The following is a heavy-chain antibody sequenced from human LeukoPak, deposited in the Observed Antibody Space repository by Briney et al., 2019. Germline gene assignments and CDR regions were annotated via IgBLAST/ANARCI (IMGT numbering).Heavy chain of an antibody. J-gene: IGHJ4*02. V-gene: IGHV4-34*01. D-gene: IGHD3-22*01. CDR2: INHSGST. CDR3: ARHTSITMIVVVSYFDY. CDR1: GGSFSGYY. Sequence: SSETLSLTCAVFGGSFSGYYWSWIRQPPGKGLEWIGEINHSGSTNYNPSLKSRVTISVDTSKNQFSLKLSSVTAADTAVYYCARHTSITMIVVVSYFDYWGQGTLVTVSS.